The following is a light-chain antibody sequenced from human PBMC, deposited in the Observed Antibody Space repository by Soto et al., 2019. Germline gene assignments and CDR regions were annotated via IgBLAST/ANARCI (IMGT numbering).Light chain of an antibody. CDR2: DVT. Sequence: QSVLTQPASVSGSPGQSITISCTGSSSDVGGYNYVSWYQQHPGKAPKLMIFDVTNRPSGISNRFSASKSGNTASLTISGLQAEDEADYYCSSYTSVSTRYVFGTGTKLTVL. J-gene: IGLJ1*01. V-gene: IGLV2-14*03. CDR1: SSDVGGYNY. CDR3: SSYTSVSTRYV.